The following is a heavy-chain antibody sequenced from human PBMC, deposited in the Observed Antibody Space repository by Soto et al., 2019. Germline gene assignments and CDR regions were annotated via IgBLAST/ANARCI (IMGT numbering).Heavy chain of an antibody. Sequence: QVQLVQSGAEVKKPGASVKVSCKASGYTFTNYDINWVRQAAGQGLEWMGWMNPNTGDTGYAQKFQGRVTMTRNTAISTAYMELSSLRSEDTAVYYCVRGDSEWLLFHWGQGTLVTVSS. V-gene: IGHV1-8*01. J-gene: IGHJ4*02. CDR3: VRGDSEWLLFH. CDR2: MNPNTGDT. D-gene: IGHD3-3*01. CDR1: GYTFTNYD.